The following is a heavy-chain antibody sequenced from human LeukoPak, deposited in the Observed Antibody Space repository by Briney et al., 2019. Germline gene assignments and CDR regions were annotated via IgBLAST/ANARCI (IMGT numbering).Heavy chain of an antibody. CDR3: ARDRLYYYGSGSDY. CDR1: GYTFTSCG. Sequence: GASVKVSCKASGYTFTSCGISWVRQAPGQGLEWMGWISAYNGNTNYAQKLQGRVTMTTDTSTSTAYMELRSLRSDDTAVYYCARDRLYYYGSGSDYWGQGTLVTVSS. D-gene: IGHD3-10*01. CDR2: ISAYNGNT. V-gene: IGHV1-18*04. J-gene: IGHJ4*02.